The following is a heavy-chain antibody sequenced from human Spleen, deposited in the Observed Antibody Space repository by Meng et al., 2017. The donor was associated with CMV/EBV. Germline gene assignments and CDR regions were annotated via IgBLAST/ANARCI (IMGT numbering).Heavy chain of an antibody. V-gene: IGHV4-31*02. CDR1: GYY. D-gene: IGHD2-2*01. J-gene: IGHJ5*02. CDR2: IYYSGST. CDR3: ARRGQYCSSTSCSKIYNWFDP. Sequence: GYYWSWIRQHPGKGLELIGYIYYSGSTYYHPSLKSRVTISVDTSKNQFSLKLSSVTAADTAVYYCARRGQYCSSTSCSKIYNWFDPWGQGTLVTVSS.